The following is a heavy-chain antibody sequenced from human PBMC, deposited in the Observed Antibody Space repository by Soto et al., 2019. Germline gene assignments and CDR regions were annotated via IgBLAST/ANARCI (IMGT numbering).Heavy chain of an antibody. D-gene: IGHD2-21*02. J-gene: IGHJ5*01. CDR3: AKDAVSANGEWDWFDS. CDR2: IDGSGGGA. V-gene: IGHV3-23*01. Sequence: PGGSLRLSCAASGFTFSSYAMSWVRQAPGKGLEWVSSIDGSGGGAYYSDSVKGRFTVSRDDSQKTLYLQMRSLRVDDTAVYYCAKDAVSANGEWDWFDSWGQGTLVTVSS. CDR1: GFTFSSYA.